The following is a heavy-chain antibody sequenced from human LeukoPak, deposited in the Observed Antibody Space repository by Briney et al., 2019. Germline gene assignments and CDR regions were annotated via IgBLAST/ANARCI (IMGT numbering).Heavy chain of an antibody. CDR2: ISSSSSTR. CDR3: ARDVGYYDSSGPDY. CDR1: GFTFSSYS. D-gene: IGHD3-22*01. Sequence: GGSLRLSCAASGFTFSSYSMNWVRQAPGKGLEWVSYISSSSSTRYYADSVKGRFTISRDNAKNSLYLQMNSLRAEDTAVYYCARDVGYYDSSGPDYWGQGTLVTVSS. V-gene: IGHV3-48*04. J-gene: IGHJ4*02.